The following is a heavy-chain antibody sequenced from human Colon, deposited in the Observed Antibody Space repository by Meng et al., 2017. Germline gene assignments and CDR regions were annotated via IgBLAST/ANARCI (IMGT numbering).Heavy chain of an antibody. CDR2: INHSGST. J-gene: IGHJ4*02. Sequence: QVQLQQWGAGLLKPSETLSLTCAVYGGSFSGYYWNWIRQSPGKGLEWIGEINHSGSTNYNPSLKSRVTISVDTSKNQFSLKLNSVTAADTAVYYCARGFWVVREIIITPLDYWGQGSLVTVSS. CDR1: GGSFSGYY. CDR3: ARGFWVVREIIITPLDY. D-gene: IGHD3-10*01. V-gene: IGHV4-34*01.